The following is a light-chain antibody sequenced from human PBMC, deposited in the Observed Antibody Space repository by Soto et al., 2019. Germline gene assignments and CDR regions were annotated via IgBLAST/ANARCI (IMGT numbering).Light chain of an antibody. CDR2: KAS. Sequence: DIQMTQSPSSLSASVGDRVTITCRASESISNWLAWYQQKPGKAPKLLIFKASNLERGVQSRFSGSGSVTEFTLTINSLQPYDVGTSSCQQYTTYPLTFGGGTKVEIK. CDR3: QQYTTYPLT. V-gene: IGKV1-5*03. CDR1: ESISNW. J-gene: IGKJ4*01.